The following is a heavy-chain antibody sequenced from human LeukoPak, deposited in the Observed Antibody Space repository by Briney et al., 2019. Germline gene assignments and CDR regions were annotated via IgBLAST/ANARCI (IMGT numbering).Heavy chain of an antibody. CDR1: GFTFSSYS. Sequence: NAGGSLRLACAASGFTFSSYSMNWVRQDPGKGLECVPSISSSSSYIYYADSVKGRFTISRDNAKNSLYLQKNSLKSDDTAVYYCARGARNSSAYSHFDYWGQGTQVTVSS. J-gene: IGHJ4*02. CDR2: ISSSSSYI. CDR3: ARGARNSSAYSHFDY. V-gene: IGHV3-21*04. D-gene: IGHD3-22*01.